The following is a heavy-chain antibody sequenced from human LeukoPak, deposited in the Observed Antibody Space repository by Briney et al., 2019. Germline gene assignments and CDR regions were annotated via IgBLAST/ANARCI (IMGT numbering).Heavy chain of an antibody. CDR2: IKQDGSEK. V-gene: IGHV3-7*01. Sequence: GGSLRLSCAASGFTFSSYWMSWVRRAPGKGLEWVANIKQDGSEKYYVDSVKGRFTISRDNAKNSLYLQMNSLRAEDTAVYYCARVLGYCSSTSCLYYYYYYMDVWGKGTTVTVSS. J-gene: IGHJ6*03. CDR3: ARVLGYCSSTSCLYYYYYYMDV. CDR1: GFTFSSYW. D-gene: IGHD2-2*01.